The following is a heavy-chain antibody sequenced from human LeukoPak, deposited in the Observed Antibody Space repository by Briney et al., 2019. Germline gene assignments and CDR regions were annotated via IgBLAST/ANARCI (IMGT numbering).Heavy chain of an antibody. J-gene: IGHJ4*02. V-gene: IGHV1-69*13. CDR1: GGTFSSYA. D-gene: IGHD5-18*01. Sequence: GASVKVSCKASGGTFSSYAISWVRQAPGQGLEWTGGIIPIFGTANYAQKFQGRVTITADESTSTAYMELSSLRSEDTAVYYCARDRAEGYGHDYWGQGTLVTVSS. CDR2: IIPIFGTA. CDR3: ARDRAEGYGHDY.